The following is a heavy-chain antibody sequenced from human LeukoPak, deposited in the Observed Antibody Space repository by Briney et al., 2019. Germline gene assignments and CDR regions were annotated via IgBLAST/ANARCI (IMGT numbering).Heavy chain of an antibody. CDR1: GYTLTELS. D-gene: IGHD3-10*01. CDR3: ATSLLWFGVPVMDGDY. Sequence: GASVKVSCKVSGYTLTELSMHWVRQAPGKGLEWMGGFDPEDGETIYAQKFQGRVTMTEDTSTDTAYMELSSLRSEDTAVYYCATSLLWFGVPVMDGDYWGQGTLVTVSS. J-gene: IGHJ4*02. CDR2: FDPEDGET. V-gene: IGHV1-24*01.